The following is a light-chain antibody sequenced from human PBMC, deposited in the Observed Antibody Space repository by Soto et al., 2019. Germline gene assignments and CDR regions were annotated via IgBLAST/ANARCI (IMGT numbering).Light chain of an antibody. J-gene: IGLJ1*01. CDR1: SSDVGGYNY. Sequence: QSALTQPASVSGSPGQSITISCTGTSSDVGGYNYVSWYQQHPGKAPKFMIYDVSNRPSGVSNRFSGSKSCNTASLNISGLQAEDEADYYCSSYTSSSTLDVFGTGTKLTVL. CDR3: SSYTSSSTLDV. CDR2: DVS. V-gene: IGLV2-14*01.